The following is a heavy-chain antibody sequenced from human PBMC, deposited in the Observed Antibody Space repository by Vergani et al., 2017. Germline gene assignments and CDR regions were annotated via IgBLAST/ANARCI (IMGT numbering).Heavy chain of an antibody. CDR1: GGSISSYY. D-gene: IGHD5-24*01. Sequence: QVQLQESGPGLVKPSETLSLTCTVSGGSISSYYWSWIRQPPGKGLEWIVYIYYSGSTNYNPSLKSRVTISVDTSKNQFSLKLSSVTAADTAVYYCARVATNYYYYYGMDVWGQGTTVTVSS. J-gene: IGHJ6*02. V-gene: IGHV4-59*01. CDR2: IYYSGST. CDR3: ARVATNYYYYYGMDV.